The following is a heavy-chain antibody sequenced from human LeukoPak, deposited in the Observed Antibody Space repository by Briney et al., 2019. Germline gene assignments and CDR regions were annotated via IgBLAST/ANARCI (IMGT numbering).Heavy chain of an antibody. CDR1: GFVFSASY. J-gene: IGHJ5*01. CDR2: IKPDGSEK. V-gene: IGHV3-7*01. CDR3: VRGGTYWTVS. Sequence: GGSLRLSCAASGFVFSASYMSWVRKAPGKGLEWVATIKPDGSEKYHVDSVSGRFTISRDNTNDSLFLQMNSLRVDDTAVYYCVRGGTYWTVSWGQGTLVNVSS.